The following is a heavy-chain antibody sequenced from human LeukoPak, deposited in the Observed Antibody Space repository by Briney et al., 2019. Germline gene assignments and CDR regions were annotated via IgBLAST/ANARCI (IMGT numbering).Heavy chain of an antibody. CDR3: AKGEGYYGSGSYPS. CDR1: GFTFSSYS. D-gene: IGHD3-10*01. CDR2: ISWNSGSI. Sequence: GGSLRLSCAASGFTFSSYSMNWVRQAPGKGLEWVSGISWNSGSIGYADSVKGRFTISRDNAKNSLYLQMNSLRAEDTALYYCAKGEGYYGSGSYPSWGQGTLVTVSS. V-gene: IGHV3-9*01. J-gene: IGHJ4*02.